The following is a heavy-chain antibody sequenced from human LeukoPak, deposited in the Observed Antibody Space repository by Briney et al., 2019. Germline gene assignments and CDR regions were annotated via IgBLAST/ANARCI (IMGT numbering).Heavy chain of an antibody. CDR1: GFTFSAYA. CDR3: AKDPGDHSWYFVL. Sequence: GGSLRLSCAASGFTFSAYAMAWVRQAPVKGLEWVATISASGANTHYADSVKGRFTIARVNSMSTLFLQMNGPRADDTAVYYCAKDPGDHSWYFVLWGQGTLVTVSS. J-gene: IGHJ4*02. D-gene: IGHD6-13*01. CDR2: ISASGANT. V-gene: IGHV3-23*01.